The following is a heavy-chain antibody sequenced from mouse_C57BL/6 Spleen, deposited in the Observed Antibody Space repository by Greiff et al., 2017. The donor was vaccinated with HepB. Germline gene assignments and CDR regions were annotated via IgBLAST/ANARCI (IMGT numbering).Heavy chain of an antibody. J-gene: IGHJ2*01. CDR3: ASPYDDYYQSYFDY. Sequence: EVKLMESGGGLVKPGGSLKLSCAASGFTFSDYGMHWVRQAPEKGLEWVAYISSGSSTIYYADTVKGRFTISRDNAKNTLFLQITSMRSEDTAMYYCASPYDDYYQSYFDYWGQGTTLTVSS. CDR2: ISSGSSTI. D-gene: IGHD2-3*01. CDR1: GFTFSDYG. V-gene: IGHV5-17*01.